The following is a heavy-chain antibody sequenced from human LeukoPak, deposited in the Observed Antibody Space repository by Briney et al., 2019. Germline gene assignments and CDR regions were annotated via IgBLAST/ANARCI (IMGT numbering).Heavy chain of an antibody. J-gene: IGHJ4*02. D-gene: IGHD2/OR15-2a*01. CDR3: AKELTYNNTSPIDY. V-gene: IGHV3-23*01. Sequence: GGSLRLSCVASGFSFSSYAMSGVRQAPGKGLEGVSGISDGGGSTFYADSVKGRFTISRDNSKNPLYLQMNSLRAEDTALYYCAKELTYNNTSPIDYWGQGTLLTVSS. CDR1: GFSFSSYA. CDR2: ISDGGGST.